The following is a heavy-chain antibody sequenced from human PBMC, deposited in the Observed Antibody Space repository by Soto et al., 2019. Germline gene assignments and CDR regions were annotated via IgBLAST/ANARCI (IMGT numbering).Heavy chain of an antibody. J-gene: IGHJ6*03. CDR3: ARLSGYDYFWGSFTAQEYYSYMEV. CDR1: GGSISSYY. D-gene: IGHD3-16*01. V-gene: IGHV4-59*08. CDR2: IYYSGST. Sequence: ASLPLSLTCTVAGGSISSYYWSWIRKPPGKGLEWIGYIYYSGSTNYNPSLKSRVTISVDTSKNQFSLKLSSVTAADTAVYYCARLSGYDYFWGSFTAQEYYSYMEVRGKGTTVTVSS.